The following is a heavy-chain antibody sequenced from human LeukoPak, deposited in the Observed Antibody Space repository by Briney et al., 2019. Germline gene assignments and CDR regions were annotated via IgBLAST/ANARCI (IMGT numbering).Heavy chain of an antibody. D-gene: IGHD6-13*01. J-gene: IGHJ5*02. CDR1: GYTFTGYY. V-gene: IGHV1-2*02. CDR2: INPNSGGT. Sequence: ASVKVSCKASGYTFTGYYMHWVRQAPGQGLEWMGWINPNSGGTDYAQKFQGRVTMTRDTSISTAYMELSSLRSGDTAVYYCARLNKGSSSWYWGYNWFDPWGQGTLVTVSS. CDR3: ARLNKGSSSWYWGYNWFDP.